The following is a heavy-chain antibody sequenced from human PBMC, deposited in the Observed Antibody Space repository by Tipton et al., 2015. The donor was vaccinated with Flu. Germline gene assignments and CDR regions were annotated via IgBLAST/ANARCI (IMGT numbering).Heavy chain of an antibody. D-gene: IGHD3-10*01. CDR1: GFTFSGSA. Sequence: SLRLSCAASGFTFSGSAMHWVRQASGKGLEWVGRIRSKANSYATAYAASVKGRFTISRDDSKNTAYLQMNSLKTEDTAVYYCTQRPDYYGSGSVYYYYGMDVWGQGTTVTVSS. J-gene: IGHJ6*02. CDR3: TQRPDYYGSGSVYYYYGMDV. V-gene: IGHV3-73*01. CDR2: IRSKANSYAT.